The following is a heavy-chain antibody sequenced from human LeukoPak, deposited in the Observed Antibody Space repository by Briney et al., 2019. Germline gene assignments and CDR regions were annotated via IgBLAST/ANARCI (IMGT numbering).Heavy chain of an antibody. J-gene: IGHJ4*02. V-gene: IGHV1-2*02. CDR3: ARDTTLTMIVVVIRELDY. CDR2: INPNSGGT. CDR1: GYTFTGYY. D-gene: IGHD3-22*01. Sequence: ASVKVSCKASGYTFTGYYMHWVRQAPGQGLEWMGWINPNSGGTNYAQKFQGRVTMTRDTSISTAYMELSRLRSDDTAVCYCARDTTLTMIVVVIRELDYWGQGTLVTVSS.